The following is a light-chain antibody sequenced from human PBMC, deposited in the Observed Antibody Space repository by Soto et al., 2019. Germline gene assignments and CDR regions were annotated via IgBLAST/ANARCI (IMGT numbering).Light chain of an antibody. V-gene: IGLV2-14*01. CDR3: SSYTSSSTLYV. CDR1: SSDVGGYNY. CDR2: EVS. Sequence: QSALTQPASVXXXXXXXXXXXCTGTSSDVGGYNYVSWYQQHPGKAPKLMIYEVSNRPSGVSNRFSGSKSGNTASLTISGLQAEDEADYYCSSYTSSSTLYVFGTGTKVTVL. J-gene: IGLJ1*01.